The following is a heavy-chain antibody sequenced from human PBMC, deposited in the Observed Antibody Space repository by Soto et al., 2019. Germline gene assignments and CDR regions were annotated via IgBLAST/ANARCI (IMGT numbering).Heavy chain of an antibody. D-gene: IGHD3-16*01. CDR3: ARGGTPIDY. CDR1: GYTFTNFG. CDR2: ISAYNGNT. V-gene: IGHV1-18*01. Sequence: QVQLVQSGAEVKKPGASVKVSCKASGYTFTNFGISWVRQAPGQGLEWMGWISAYNGNTNYAQKFQGRVTMSTDTPTRTAYMEVRSLRFDDTAVYYCARGGTPIDYRGQGTLVTVSS. J-gene: IGHJ4*02.